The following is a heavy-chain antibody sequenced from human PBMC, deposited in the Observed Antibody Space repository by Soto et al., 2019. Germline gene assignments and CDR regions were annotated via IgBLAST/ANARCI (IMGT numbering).Heavy chain of an antibody. Sequence: QLQLQESGPGLVKPSETLSLTCTVSGGSISSSSYYWGWIRQPPGKGLEWIGSIYYSGSTYYNPSLKSRVTISVDTSKNQFSLKLSSVTAADTAVYYCARQRSLGGYDCFDYWGQGTLVTVSS. J-gene: IGHJ4*02. V-gene: IGHV4-39*01. CDR3: ARQRSLGGYDCFDY. CDR1: GGSISSSSYY. CDR2: IYYSGST. D-gene: IGHD5-12*01.